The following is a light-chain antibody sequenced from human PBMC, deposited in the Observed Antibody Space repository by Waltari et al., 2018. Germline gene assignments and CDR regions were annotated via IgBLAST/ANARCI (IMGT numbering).Light chain of an antibody. J-gene: IGKJ5*01. CDR3: QQLKSYPIT. Sequence: EIVMTQSPATLSVSPGEGATLSCRASQNVSSNLAWYQHKPGQAPRLLIYGASTRATGIPARFSGSGSGTEFTLTISSLQPEDFATYYCQQLKSYPITFGQGTRLEIK. V-gene: IGKV3-15*01. CDR1: QNVSSN. CDR2: GAS.